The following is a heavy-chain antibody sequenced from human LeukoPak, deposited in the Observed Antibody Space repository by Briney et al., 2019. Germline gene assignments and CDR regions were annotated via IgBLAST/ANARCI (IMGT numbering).Heavy chain of an antibody. J-gene: IGHJ6*03. Sequence: PSETLSLTCTVSGGSISSSSYYWGWIRQPPGKGLEWIGNIYYRGSTYYNPSLKSRVTISVDTSKNQFSLKLSSVTAADTAVYYCARTGITAAGYYYYYMDVWGKGTTVTISS. CDR1: GGSISSSSYY. D-gene: IGHD6-13*01. V-gene: IGHV4-39*01. CDR3: ARTGITAAGYYYYYMDV. CDR2: IYYRGST.